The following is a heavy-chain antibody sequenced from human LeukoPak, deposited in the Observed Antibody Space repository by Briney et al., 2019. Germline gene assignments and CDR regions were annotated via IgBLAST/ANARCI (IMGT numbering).Heavy chain of an antibody. CDR2: IYYSGST. CDR3: AREEDRYYYYMDV. V-gene: IGHV4-39*07. CDR1: GGSISSSSYY. Sequence: SETLSLTCTVSGGSISSSSYYWGWIRQPPGKGLEWIGSIYYSGSTYYNPSLKSRVTISVDTSKNQFSLKLSSVTAADTAVYYCAREEDRYYYYMDVWGKGTTVTVSS. J-gene: IGHJ6*03.